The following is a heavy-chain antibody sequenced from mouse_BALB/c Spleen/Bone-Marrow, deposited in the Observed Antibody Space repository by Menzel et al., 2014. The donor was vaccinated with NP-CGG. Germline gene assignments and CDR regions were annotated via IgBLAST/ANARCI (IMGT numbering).Heavy chain of an antibody. V-gene: IGHV1-7*01. CDR1: GYTFTSYW. D-gene: IGHD2-1*01. CDR2: INPTSGYT. CDR3: TTGGNDWFAY. Sequence: VQLQQPGPELAKPGASVKMSCRASGYTFTSYWMNWVKQRPVQGLEWIGYINPTSGYTEYNQKFKDKATLTTDKSSSTAYMQLSSLTSEDSAVYYCTTGGNDWFAYWGQGTLVTVSA. J-gene: IGHJ3*01.